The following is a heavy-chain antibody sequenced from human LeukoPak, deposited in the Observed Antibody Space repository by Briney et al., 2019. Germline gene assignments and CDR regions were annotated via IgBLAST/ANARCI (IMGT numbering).Heavy chain of an antibody. D-gene: IGHD5-12*01. CDR3: ARGSGFIDY. CDR1: GGSISSYY. V-gene: IGHV4-59*12. Sequence: SETLSLTCTVSGGSISSYYWSWIRQPPGKGPEWIGYIYYSGSTNYNPSLKSRVTISVDTSKNQFSLKLSSVTAADTAVYYCARGSGFIDYWGQGTLVTVSS. CDR2: IYYSGST. J-gene: IGHJ4*02.